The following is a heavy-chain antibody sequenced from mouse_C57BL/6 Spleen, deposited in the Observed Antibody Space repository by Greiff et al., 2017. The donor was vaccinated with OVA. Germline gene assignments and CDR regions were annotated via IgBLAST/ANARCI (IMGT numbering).Heavy chain of an antibody. J-gene: IGHJ4*01. CDR2: IYPGDGDT. CDR3: ARCYYGNYNYYAMDY. V-gene: IGHV1-80*01. D-gene: IGHD2-1*01. Sequence: VQLQESGAELVKPGASVKISCKASGYAFSSYWMNWVKQRPGKGLEWIGQIYPGDGDTNYNGKFKGKATLTADKSSSTAYMQLSSLTSEDSAVYFCARCYYGNYNYYAMDYWGQGTSVTVSS. CDR1: GYAFSSYW.